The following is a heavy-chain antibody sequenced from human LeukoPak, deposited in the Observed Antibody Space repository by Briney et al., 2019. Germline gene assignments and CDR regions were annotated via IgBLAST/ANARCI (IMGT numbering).Heavy chain of an antibody. CDR2: INPNSGGT. D-gene: IGHD3-22*01. CDR3: AREFYDSSGHYDY. J-gene: IGHJ4*02. V-gene: IGHV1-2*06. Sequence: ASVKVSCKASGYTFTGCYMHWVRQAPGQGLEWMGRINPNSGGTNYAQKFQGRVTMTRDTSISTAYMELSRLRSDDTAVYYCAREFYDSSGHYDYWGQGTLVTVSS. CDR1: GYTFTGCY.